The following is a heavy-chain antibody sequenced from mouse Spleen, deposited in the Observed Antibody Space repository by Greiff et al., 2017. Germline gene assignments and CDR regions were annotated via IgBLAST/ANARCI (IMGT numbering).Heavy chain of an antibody. CDR2: INPSSGYT. CDR3: AKSSYYDGRDMDY. D-gene: IGHD1-1*01. V-gene: IGHV1-7*01. J-gene: IGHJ4*01. CDR1: GYTFTSYW. Sequence: QVQLQQSGAELAKPGASVKLSCKASGYTFTSYWMHWVKQRPGQGLEWIGYINPSSGYTKYNQKFKDKATLTADKSSSTAYMQLSSLTYEDSAVYYCAKSSYYDGRDMDYWGQGTSVTVSS.